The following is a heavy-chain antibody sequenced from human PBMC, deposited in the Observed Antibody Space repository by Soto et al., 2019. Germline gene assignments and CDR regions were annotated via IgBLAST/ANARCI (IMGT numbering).Heavy chain of an antibody. D-gene: IGHD5-12*01. J-gene: IGHJ4*02. CDR2: IIHISGRT. Sequence: QVQLVQSGAEVKRPGSSVKVSCEASGGTFSSLGFTWVRQAPGQGLEWMGGIIHISGRTTFAPKFLGRVTITADESTRTTYMDLTVLTYDESAIYYCATRGTQGRWLEFADYWGQGTLVTVSS. CDR1: GGTFSSLG. V-gene: IGHV1-69*01. CDR3: ATRGTQGRWLEFADY.